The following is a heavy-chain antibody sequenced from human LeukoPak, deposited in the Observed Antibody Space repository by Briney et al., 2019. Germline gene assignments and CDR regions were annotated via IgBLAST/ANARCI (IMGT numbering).Heavy chain of an antibody. CDR1: GFTFSRYW. V-gene: IGHV3-74*01. CDR3: ARDRYCSGNGCQDLGY. J-gene: IGHJ4*02. D-gene: IGHD2-15*01. Sequence: GGSLRLSCAASGFTFSRYWMHWVRQAPGKGLVWVSRININGSSTIYADSVKGRFTISRDNAKNTLYLQMNNLRADGTAVYYCARDRYCSGNGCQDLGYWGQGTLVTVSS. CDR2: ININGSST.